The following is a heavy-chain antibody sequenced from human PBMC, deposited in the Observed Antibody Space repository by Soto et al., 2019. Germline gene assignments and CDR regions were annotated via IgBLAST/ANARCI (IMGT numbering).Heavy chain of an antibody. Sequence: GGSLRLSCAASGFTFSDYYMSWIRQAPGKGLEWVSYISSSSSYTNYADSVRGRFTISRDNAKNSLYMQMNSLRAEDTAVYYCERAISTQVADFDYWGQGTMVTVYS. CDR2: ISSSSSYT. V-gene: IGHV3-11*06. CDR3: ERAISTQVADFDY. CDR1: GFTFSDYY. J-gene: IGHJ4*02.